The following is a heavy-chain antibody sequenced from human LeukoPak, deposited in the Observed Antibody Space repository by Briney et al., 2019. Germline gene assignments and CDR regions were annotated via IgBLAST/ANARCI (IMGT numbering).Heavy chain of an antibody. CDR3: PRPSDNDYSNYRLHDAFDI. J-gene: IGHJ3*02. D-gene: IGHD4-11*01. V-gene: IGHV5-51*01. CDR1: GYSFTSYW. CDR2: IYPGDSDT. Sequence: GESLKISCKGSGYSFTSYWIGWVRQMPGKGLEWMGIIYPGDSDTRYSPSFQGQVTISADKSISTAYLQWSSLKASDTAMYYCPRPSDNDYSNYRLHDAFDIWGQGTMVTVSS.